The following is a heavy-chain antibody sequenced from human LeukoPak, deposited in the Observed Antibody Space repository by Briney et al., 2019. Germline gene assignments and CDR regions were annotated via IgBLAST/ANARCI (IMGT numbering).Heavy chain of an antibody. CDR3: ARDRGGYDLDY. CDR1: GGSISSYY. D-gene: IGHD5-12*01. V-gene: IGHV4-59*01. CDR2: IYYTEST. Sequence: PSETLSLTCTVSGGSISSYYWSWIRQPPGKGLEWIGYIYYTESTNYNPSLKSRVTISVDTSKNQFSLKLRSVTAADTAVYYCARDRGGYDLDYWGHGTLVTVSS. J-gene: IGHJ4*01.